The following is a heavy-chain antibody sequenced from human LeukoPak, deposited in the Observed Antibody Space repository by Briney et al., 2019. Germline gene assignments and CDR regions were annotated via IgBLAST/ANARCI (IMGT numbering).Heavy chain of an antibody. CDR1: GGTFSSYA. Sequence: SVKVSCKASGGTFSSYAVSWVRQAPGQGLEWMGRIIPILGIANYAQKFQGRVTITADKSTSTAYMELSSLRSEDTAVYYCARRSYSYGSYFFDYWGQGTLVTVSS. V-gene: IGHV1-69*04. D-gene: IGHD5-18*01. CDR2: IIPILGIA. J-gene: IGHJ4*02. CDR3: ARRSYSYGSYFFDY.